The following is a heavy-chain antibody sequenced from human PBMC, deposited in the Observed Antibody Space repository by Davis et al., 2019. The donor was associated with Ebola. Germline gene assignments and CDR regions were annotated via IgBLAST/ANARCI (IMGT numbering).Heavy chain of an antibody. V-gene: IGHV3-74*01. CDR3: ARDLIVVVAATLVSYGMDV. CDR2: INSDGSST. J-gene: IGHJ6*02. D-gene: IGHD2-15*01. CDR1: GFTFSSYA. Sequence: PGGSLRLSCAASGFTFSSYAMSWVRQAPGKGLVWVSRINSDGSSTSYADSVKGRFTISRDNAKNTLYLQMNSLRAEDTAVYYCARDLIVVVAATLVSYGMDVWGQGTTVTVSS.